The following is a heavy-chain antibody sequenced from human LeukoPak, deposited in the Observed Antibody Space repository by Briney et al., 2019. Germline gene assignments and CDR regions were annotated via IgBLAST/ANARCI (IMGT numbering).Heavy chain of an antibody. Sequence: SETLSLTCAVYGGSFSGCYWSWIRQPPGKGLEWIGEINHSGSTNYNPSLKSRVTISVDTSKNQFSLKLSSVTAADTAVYYCARYIAVAGLSYWGQGTLVTVSS. J-gene: IGHJ4*02. CDR2: INHSGST. V-gene: IGHV4-34*01. CDR3: ARYIAVAGLSY. CDR1: GGSFSGCY. D-gene: IGHD6-19*01.